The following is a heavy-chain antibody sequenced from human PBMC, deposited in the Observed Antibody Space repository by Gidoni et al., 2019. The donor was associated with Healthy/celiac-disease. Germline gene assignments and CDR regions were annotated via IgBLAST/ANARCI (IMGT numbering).Heavy chain of an antibody. CDR3: ARDRDMITFGGVIVIH. J-gene: IGHJ4*02. V-gene: IGHV3-7*01. CDR2: IKQDGSEK. CDR1: GFTLSSYW. D-gene: IGHD3-16*02. Sequence: EVQLVESGGGLVQPGGSLRLSCAAAGFTLSSYWMSWVRQAPGKGLEWVANIKQDGSEKYYVASVKGRFTISRDNAKNSLYLQMNSLRAEDTAVYYCARDRDMITFGGVIVIHWGQGTLVTVSS.